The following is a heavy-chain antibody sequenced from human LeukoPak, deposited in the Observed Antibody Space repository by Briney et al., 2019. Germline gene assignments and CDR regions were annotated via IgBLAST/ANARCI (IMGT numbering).Heavy chain of an antibody. J-gene: IGHJ4*02. CDR1: GGSISNGGYY. D-gene: IGHD1-14*01. V-gene: IGHV4-31*03. Sequence: SETLSRTCTVSGGSISNGGYYWSWIRQHPGKGLEWIGYIYDSGTTYYNPALQSRVTISVDTSDNQFSLKLRSLTAADTAVYYCARGGDRRGFDYWGQGTLVTVSS. CDR3: ARGGDRRGFDY. CDR2: IYDSGTT.